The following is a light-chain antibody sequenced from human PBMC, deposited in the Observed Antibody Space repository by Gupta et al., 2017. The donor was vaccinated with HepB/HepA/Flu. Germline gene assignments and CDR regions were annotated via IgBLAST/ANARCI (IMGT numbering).Light chain of an antibody. CDR3: QQSYNTPRT. CDR1: QTINTY. J-gene: IGKJ1*01. Sequence: DIQMTQSPSSLSASVGDRVTITCRASQTINTYLNWYQQRPGKAPKVLIYAASHLLTGVPSRFSGRGSGTXFTLTIXNLQPDDFAIYYCQQSYNTPRTFGXGTKVEMK. V-gene: IGKV1-39*01. CDR2: AAS.